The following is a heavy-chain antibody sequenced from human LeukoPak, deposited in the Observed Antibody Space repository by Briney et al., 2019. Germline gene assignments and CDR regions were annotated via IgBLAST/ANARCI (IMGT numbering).Heavy chain of an antibody. CDR1: GGSISSSY. Sequence: SETLSLTCTVSGGSISSSYWSWIRQPPGKGLEWIGYIYYSGSTNYNPSSESRVTISVDTSENQFSLKLSSVTAADTAVYYCARGGRTEWFDPWGQGTLVTVSS. CDR2: IYYSGST. CDR3: ARGGRTEWFDP. V-gene: IGHV4-59*01. J-gene: IGHJ5*02. D-gene: IGHD1-14*01.